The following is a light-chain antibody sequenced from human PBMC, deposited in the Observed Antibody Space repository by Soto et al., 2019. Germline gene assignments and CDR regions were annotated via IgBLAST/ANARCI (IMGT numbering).Light chain of an antibody. V-gene: IGLV2-23*02. J-gene: IGLJ1*01. Sequence: QSVLTQPASVSGSPGQSITISCTGTSSDVGSYNLVSWYQQHPGKAPKVMIYEVSKRPSGVPNRFSGSKSGNTASLTISGLQAEDEADYYCCSYAGSSTYVSGTGTVVTVL. CDR1: SSDVGSYNL. CDR3: CSYAGSSTYV. CDR2: EVS.